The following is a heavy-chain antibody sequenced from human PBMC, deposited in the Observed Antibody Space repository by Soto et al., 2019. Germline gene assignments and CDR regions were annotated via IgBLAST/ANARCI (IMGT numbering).Heavy chain of an antibody. CDR1: GFTFSSYG. CDR2: ISYDGSNK. V-gene: IGHV3-30*18. Sequence: QVQLVESGGGVVQPGRALRLSCAASGFTFSSYGMHWVRQAPGKGLEWVAVISYDGSNKYYADSVKGRFTISRDNSKNTLYLQMNSLRAEDTAVYYCAKERSFTILYGMDVWGQGTTVTVSS. J-gene: IGHJ6*02. D-gene: IGHD3-3*01. CDR3: AKERSFTILYGMDV.